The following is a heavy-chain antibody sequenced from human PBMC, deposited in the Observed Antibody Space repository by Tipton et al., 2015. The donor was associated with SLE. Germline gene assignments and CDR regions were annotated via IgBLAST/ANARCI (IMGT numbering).Heavy chain of an antibody. CDR1: GGSISSYY. CDR3: AREEAMIVPRGSFDI. J-gene: IGHJ3*02. D-gene: IGHD3-22*01. CDR2: IYTSGGT. V-gene: IGHV4-4*07. Sequence: LRLSCTVSGGSISSYYWSWIRQPAGKGLEWIGRIYTSGGTNYNPSLKSRVTMSVDKAKNQFSLKLSSVTAAGTAVYYCAREEAMIVPRGSFDIWCPGTMVTVSS.